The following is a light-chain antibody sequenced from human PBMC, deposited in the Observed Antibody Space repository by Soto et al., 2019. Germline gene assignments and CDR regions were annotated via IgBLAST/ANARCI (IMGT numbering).Light chain of an antibody. Sequence: QSALTQPASVSGSPGQSITISCTGTSSDVGGYNYVSWYQQYPGKAPKLMIYEVSNRPSGVSIRFSGSKSGNTAPLTISGLQAEDEADYYCSSYTSSILVFGGGTKLTVL. CDR3: SSYTSSILV. V-gene: IGLV2-14*01. J-gene: IGLJ3*02. CDR2: EVS. CDR1: SSDVGGYNY.